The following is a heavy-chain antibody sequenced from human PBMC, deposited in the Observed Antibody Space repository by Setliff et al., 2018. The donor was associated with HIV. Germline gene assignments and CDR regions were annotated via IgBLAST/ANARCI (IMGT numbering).Heavy chain of an antibody. CDR2: INNDGRKT. V-gene: IGHV3-74*03. CDR3: ARPLGVGPARGYYGMDV. J-gene: IGHJ6*02. Sequence: GGSLRLSCAASGFTFSTYWMHWVRQAPGKGLVWVSHINNDGRKTTYADSVKGRFTVSRDNAKNTLYLQMNSLRAEDTAVYYCARPLGVGPARGYYGMDVWGQGTTVTVSS. D-gene: IGHD1-26*01. CDR1: GFTFSTYW.